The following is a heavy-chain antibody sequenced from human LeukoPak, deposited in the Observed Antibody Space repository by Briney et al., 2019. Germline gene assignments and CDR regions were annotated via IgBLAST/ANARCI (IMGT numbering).Heavy chain of an antibody. CDR3: ARDLGVRGKIDY. CDR1: GGSISSSNW. CDR2: IYHSGST. Sequence: PSETLSLTCAVSGGSISSSNWWSWVRPPPGQGLEWIGEIYHSGSTNYNPSLKSRVTISVDKSKNQFSLKLSSVTAADTAVYYCARDLGVRGKIDYWGQGTLVTVSS. J-gene: IGHJ4*02. V-gene: IGHV4-4*02. D-gene: IGHD3-10*01.